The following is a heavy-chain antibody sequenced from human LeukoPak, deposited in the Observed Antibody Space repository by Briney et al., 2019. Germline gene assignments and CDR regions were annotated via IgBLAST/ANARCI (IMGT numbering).Heavy chain of an antibody. D-gene: IGHD5-24*01. CDR1: GFTFSSFW. Sequence: GGSLRLSCAASGFTFSSFWMSWVRQAPGKGLEWVANIKEDGSDKNYVGSVKGRFTISRDNVKNSLFLQMNSLRAEDTAVYYCARDQDLDGYNYRRFDYWGQGTLVTVSS. CDR3: ARDQDLDGYNYRRFDY. J-gene: IGHJ4*02. V-gene: IGHV3-7*01. CDR2: IKEDGSDK.